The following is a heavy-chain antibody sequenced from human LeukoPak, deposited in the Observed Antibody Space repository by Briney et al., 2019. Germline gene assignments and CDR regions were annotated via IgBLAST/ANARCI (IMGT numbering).Heavy chain of an antibody. CDR3: ARDAIDAFDI. J-gene: IGHJ3*02. Sequence: SSVKVSCKASGGTFSSYAISWVRQAPGQGLEWVGRIIPIFGIANYAQKFQGRVTITADKSTSTAYMELSSLRSEDTAVYYCARDAIDAFDIWGQGTMVTVSS. V-gene: IGHV1-69*04. CDR2: IIPIFGIA. CDR1: GGTFSSYA.